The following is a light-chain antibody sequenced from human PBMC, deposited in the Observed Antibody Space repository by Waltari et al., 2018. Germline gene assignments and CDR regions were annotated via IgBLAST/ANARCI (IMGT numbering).Light chain of an antibody. CDR1: SGHSSYA. V-gene: IGLV4-69*01. Sequence: QLELTQPPSASASLGASVKLTCTLSSGHSSYAIAWHQQEPEKGPRYLMKLNSNGSHNKGDVVHERFLGCSSGAARYLISSSLQSEDDAAYYCQTWGSGIVFGGGTKLTVL. CDR3: QTWGSGIV. CDR2: LNSNGSH. J-gene: IGLJ2*01.